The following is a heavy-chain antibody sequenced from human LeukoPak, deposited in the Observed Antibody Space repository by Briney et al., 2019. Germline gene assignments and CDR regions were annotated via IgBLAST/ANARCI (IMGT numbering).Heavy chain of an antibody. J-gene: IGHJ6*02. V-gene: IGHV3-48*03. CDR1: GFTFSSYE. CDR3: ARETRTTYYYYGMDV. D-gene: IGHD4-11*01. CDR2: ISSSGSTI. Sequence: PGGSLRLSCAASGFTFSSYEMNWVRQAPGKGLEWVSYISSSGSTIYYADSVKGRFTISRDNAENSLYLQMNSLRAEDTAVYYCARETRTTYYYYGMDVWGQGTTVTVSS.